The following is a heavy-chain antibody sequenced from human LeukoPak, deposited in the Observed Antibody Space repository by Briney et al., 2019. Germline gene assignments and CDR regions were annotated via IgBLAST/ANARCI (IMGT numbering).Heavy chain of an antibody. CDR1: GYTFTNYY. CDR3: ARANMVRGVGSFFDRNWFDP. J-gene: IGHJ5*02. D-gene: IGHD3-10*01. CDR2: INPNGGNT. Sequence: ASVKVSCKASGYTFTNYYIHWVRQAPGQGLEWVGLINPNGGNTGYAQRFQGRVTVTTDTSTSTVYMELSRLRSDDSAVYYCARANMVRGVGSFFDRNWFDPWGQGTLVTVSS. V-gene: IGHV1-46*01.